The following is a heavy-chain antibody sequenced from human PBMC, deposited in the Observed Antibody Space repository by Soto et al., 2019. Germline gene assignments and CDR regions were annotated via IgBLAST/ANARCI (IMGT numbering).Heavy chain of an antibody. CDR3: AGCSVVEATNINWFHP. Sequence: SETLSLTCAVYGGSFSGYYWSWIRQPPGKGLEWIGEINHSGSTNYNPSLKSRVTISVDTSKNQFSLKLSSVTAADTAVYYCAGCSVVEATNINWFHPWGQGTLVTVSS. CDR2: INHSGST. D-gene: IGHD2-15*01. V-gene: IGHV4-34*01. J-gene: IGHJ5*02. CDR1: GGSFSGYY.